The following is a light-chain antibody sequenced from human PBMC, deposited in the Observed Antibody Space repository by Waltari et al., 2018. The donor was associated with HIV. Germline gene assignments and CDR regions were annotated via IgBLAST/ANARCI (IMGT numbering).Light chain of an antibody. Sequence: QSALTPPPPSSGPPRQTVTPPCPATRRHRGRYDLGYLYQLQPDKVPKLIIYEVNKRPSGIPDRFSGSKSDNTASLTVSGLQTDDEAVYYCSSYASNNTFVVFGGGTRLTVL. CDR3: SSYASNNTFVV. V-gene: IGLV2-8*01. CDR2: EVN. J-gene: IGLJ2*01. CDR1: RRHRGRYDL.